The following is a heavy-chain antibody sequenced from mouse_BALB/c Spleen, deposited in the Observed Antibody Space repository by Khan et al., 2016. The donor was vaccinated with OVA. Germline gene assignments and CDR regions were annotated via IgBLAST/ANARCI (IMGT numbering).Heavy chain of an antibody. D-gene: IGHD2-1*01. CDR1: GYTFTSYY. CDR2: INPTDGGT. J-gene: IGHJ3*01. Sequence: QVQLQQPGAALVRPGASVKISCKASGYTFTSYYMYWVKQRPGQGLEWIGGINPTDGGTHFNEKFKGKDTLTVDQSSSTAYMQLSSLTSEDSAVYYCARSGYGNPFAYWGQGTLVTVSA. V-gene: IGHV1S81*02. CDR3: ARSGYGNPFAY.